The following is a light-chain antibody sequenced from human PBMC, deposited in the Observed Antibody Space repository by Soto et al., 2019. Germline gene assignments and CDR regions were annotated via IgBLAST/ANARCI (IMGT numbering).Light chain of an antibody. CDR3: QQYGTSEII. CDR2: DTS. J-gene: IGKJ5*01. V-gene: IGKV3-20*01. CDR1: QSVGNSF. Sequence: EVVLTQSPGTLSFWPVARGPLXKKASQSVGNSFVAWYQQKPGQPPRLLIYDTSKRATGIPDRFSGSVSGTDFTLSISRVEPEDFAVFYCQQYGTSEIIFGQGTRLEIK.